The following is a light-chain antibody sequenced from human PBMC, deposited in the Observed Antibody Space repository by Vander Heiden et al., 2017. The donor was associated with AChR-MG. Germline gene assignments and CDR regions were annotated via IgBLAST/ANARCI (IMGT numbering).Light chain of an antibody. CDR2: DVS. V-gene: IGLV2-14*03. J-gene: IGLJ3*02. Sequence: QSALTQPASVSGSPGQSITISCTGVTSDVASHDFVSWYQQPPGTAPRVMIFDVSYRPSGVSTRFSGSKSGDTASLTISGLQAEDEADYYCGSYTTGSTWMFGGGTKLTVL. CDR1: TSDVASHDF. CDR3: GSYTTGSTWM.